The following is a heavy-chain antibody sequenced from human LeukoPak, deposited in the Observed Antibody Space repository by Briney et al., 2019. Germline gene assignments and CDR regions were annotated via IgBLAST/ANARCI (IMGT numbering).Heavy chain of an antibody. Sequence: GGSLRLSCVASGFTFSSYEMNWVRQAPGEGLEWVSYIHNGGSSTYYADSVKGRFTISRDNGKNSLHVQMNSLRVEDTAVYYCARWTRVTSSSLWYFDLWGRGTLVTVSS. CDR2: IHNGGSST. CDR3: ARWTRVTSSSLWYFDL. D-gene: IGHD6-6*01. CDR1: GFTFSSYE. V-gene: IGHV3-48*03. J-gene: IGHJ2*01.